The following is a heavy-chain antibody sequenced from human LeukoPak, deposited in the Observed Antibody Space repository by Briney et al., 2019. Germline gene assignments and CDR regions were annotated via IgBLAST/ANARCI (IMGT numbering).Heavy chain of an antibody. D-gene: IGHD6-19*01. CDR2: IKQDESEK. CDR1: GFTFSNYW. V-gene: IGHV3-7*01. J-gene: IGHJ4*02. CDR3: AKDPGTAMARIAVAGYFDY. Sequence: PGGSLRLSCAASGFTFSNYWMTWVRQAPGKGLEWVANIKQDESEKYYVDSVKGRFTISRDNAKNSLYLQMNSLRAEDTAVYYCAKDPGTAMARIAVAGYFDYWGQGTLVTVSS.